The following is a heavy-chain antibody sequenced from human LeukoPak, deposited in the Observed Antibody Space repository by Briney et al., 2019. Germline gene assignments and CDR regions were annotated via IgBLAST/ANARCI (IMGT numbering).Heavy chain of an antibody. J-gene: IGHJ4*02. D-gene: IGHD1-26*01. Sequence: SETLSLTCTVSGGSISSYYWSWIRQPPGKGLEWIGYIYYSGSTNYNPSLKSRVTISVDTSKNQFSLKLSSVTAADTAVYYCARGAAYSGSYYQLDYWGRGTLVTVSS. CDR3: ARGAAYSGSYYQLDY. V-gene: IGHV4-59*01. CDR1: GGSISSYY. CDR2: IYYSGST.